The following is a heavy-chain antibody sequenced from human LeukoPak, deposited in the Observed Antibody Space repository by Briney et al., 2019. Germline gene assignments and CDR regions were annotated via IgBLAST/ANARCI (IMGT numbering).Heavy chain of an antibody. J-gene: IGHJ4*02. Sequence: QAGGSLRLSCAASGFTFSVYWMHWVRQVPGKGLVWVSHINTDGSTTNYADSVKGRFTISRDNSKNTLYLQMNSLRAEDTAVYYCARDPLGSSGWYGGGYFDYWGQGTLVTVSS. CDR2: INTDGSTT. CDR1: GFTFSVYW. D-gene: IGHD6-19*01. V-gene: IGHV3-74*01. CDR3: ARDPLGSSGWYGGGYFDY.